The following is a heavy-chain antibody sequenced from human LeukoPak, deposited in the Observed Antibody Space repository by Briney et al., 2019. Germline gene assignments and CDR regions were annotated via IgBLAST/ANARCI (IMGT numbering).Heavy chain of an antibody. CDR2: ISWNSGSI. D-gene: IGHD4-11*01. CDR1: GFTFDDYG. CDR3: ARGLRPYRPVGYNSFDP. V-gene: IGHV3-9*01. Sequence: PGGSLRLSCAASGFTFDDYGIHWVRQAPGKGLEWVSGISWNSGSIGYADSVKGRFTISRDNAKNSLYLQMNSLRTEDTALYYCARGLRPYRPVGYNSFDPWGQGTLVTVSS. J-gene: IGHJ5*02.